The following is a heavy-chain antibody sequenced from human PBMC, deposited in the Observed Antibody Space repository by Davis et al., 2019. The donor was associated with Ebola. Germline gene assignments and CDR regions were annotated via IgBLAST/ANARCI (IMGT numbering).Heavy chain of an antibody. CDR2: ISSDGRTR. CDR1: GFTFSSYS. V-gene: IGHV3-48*02. J-gene: IGHJ6*02. Sequence: PGGSLRLSCAVSGFTFSSYSMNWVRQAPGKGLEWVSYISSDGRTRYSADSVKGRFTISRDNVKNSVYLQMNSLRDEDTAVYYCARDRDGDYYYYGIDVWGQGTTVTVSS. D-gene: IGHD4-17*01. CDR3: ARDRDGDYYYYGIDV.